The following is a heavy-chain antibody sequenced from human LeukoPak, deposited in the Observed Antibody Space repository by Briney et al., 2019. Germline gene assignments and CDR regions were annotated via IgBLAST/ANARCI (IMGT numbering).Heavy chain of an antibody. D-gene: IGHD3-22*01. CDR2: IIPILGIA. CDR1: GYTFTSYD. Sequence: ASVKVSCKASGYTFTSYDINWVRQATGQGLEWMGRIIPILGIANYAQKFQGRVTITADKSTSTAYMELSSLRSEDTAVYYCARDRLGSSGYPDDYWGQGTLVTVSS. V-gene: IGHV1-69*04. CDR3: ARDRLGSSGYPDDY. J-gene: IGHJ4*02.